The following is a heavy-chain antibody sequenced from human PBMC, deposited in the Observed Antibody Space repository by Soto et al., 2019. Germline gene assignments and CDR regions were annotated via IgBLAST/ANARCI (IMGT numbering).Heavy chain of an antibody. D-gene: IGHD3-9*01. CDR3: ARVRYFDWLLDGMDV. CDR2: INAGNGNT. Sequence: QVQLVQSGAEEKKPGASVKVSCKASGYTFTSYAMHWVRQAPGQRLEWMGWINAGNGNTKYSQKFQGRVTITRDTSVXTAYMELSSLRSEDTAVYYCARVRYFDWLLDGMDVWGQGTTVTVSS. V-gene: IGHV1-3*05. CDR1: GYTFTSYA. J-gene: IGHJ6*02.